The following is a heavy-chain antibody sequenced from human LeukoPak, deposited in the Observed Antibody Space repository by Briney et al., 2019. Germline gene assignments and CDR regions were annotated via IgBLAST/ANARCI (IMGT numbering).Heavy chain of an antibody. D-gene: IGHD1-26*01. Sequence: SETLSLTCAVYGGSFSGYYWSWIRQPPGKGLEWIGEINHSGSTNYNPSLKSRVTISVDTSKNQFSLKLSSVTAADTAVYYCARYGWELNYDYWGQGTLVTVSS. CDR3: ARYGWELNYDY. CDR1: GGSFSGYY. J-gene: IGHJ4*02. CDR2: INHSGST. V-gene: IGHV4-34*01.